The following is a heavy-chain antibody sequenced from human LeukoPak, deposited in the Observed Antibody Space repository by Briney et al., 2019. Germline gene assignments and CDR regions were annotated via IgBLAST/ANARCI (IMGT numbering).Heavy chain of an antibody. D-gene: IGHD3-10*01. CDR1: GFTFSTYA. Sequence: GGSLRLSCAASGFTFSTYAMTWVRQAPGKGLEWVSSITGSGDGTSAADSVKGRFTISRDNAKNSVSLQMNSLRAEDTAVYYCASGSYGSGFYYFYYMDVWGKGTTVTVSS. V-gene: IGHV3-23*01. J-gene: IGHJ6*03. CDR2: ITGSGDGT. CDR3: ASGSYGSGFYYFYYMDV.